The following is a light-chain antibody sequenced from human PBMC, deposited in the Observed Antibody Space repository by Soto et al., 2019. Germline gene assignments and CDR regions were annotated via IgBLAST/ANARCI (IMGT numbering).Light chain of an antibody. V-gene: IGLV1-51*02. J-gene: IGLJ3*02. CDR3: GTWDSSLYVGV. CDR2: ENN. Sequence: QSALTQPPSVSAAPGQKVTISCSGSSSNTGKNYVSWYQQLPGTAPKLLIYENNKRPSGIPDRFSGSKSGTSATLGITGLQTGDEADYYCGTWDSSLYVGVFGGGTKLTVL. CDR1: SSNTGKNY.